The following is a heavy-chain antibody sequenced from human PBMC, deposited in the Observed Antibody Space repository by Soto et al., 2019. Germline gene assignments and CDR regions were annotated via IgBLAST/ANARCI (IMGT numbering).Heavy chain of an antibody. J-gene: IGHJ4*02. CDR3: ARGSTDSYPGSRIFDF. Sequence: GGSLRLSCAASGFTFSGYAMHWVRQAPGKGLEWVAVISYDGSNKYYADSVKGRFTISRDNSKKTLYLQMNSLRVEDSALYYCARGSTDSYPGSRIFDFWGRGTLVTVSS. CDR1: GFTFSGYA. V-gene: IGHV3-30-3*01. CDR2: ISYDGSNK. D-gene: IGHD3-10*01.